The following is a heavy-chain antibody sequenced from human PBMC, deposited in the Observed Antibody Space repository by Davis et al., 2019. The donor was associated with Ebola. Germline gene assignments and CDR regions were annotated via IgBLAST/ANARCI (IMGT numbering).Heavy chain of an antibody. CDR3: ARGGSQKYLQD. Sequence: PGGSLRLSCTVSGGSISSHYWSWIRQPPGKGLEWIGYIYYSGSTNYNPSLKSRVTMSVDTSKNQFSLKLSSVTAADTAVYYCARGGSQKYLQDWGQGTLVTVSS. CDR2: IYYSGST. D-gene: IGHD3-10*01. CDR1: GGSISSHY. J-gene: IGHJ1*01. V-gene: IGHV4-59*11.